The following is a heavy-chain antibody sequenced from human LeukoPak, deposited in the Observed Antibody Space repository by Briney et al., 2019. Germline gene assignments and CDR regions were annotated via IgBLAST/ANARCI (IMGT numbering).Heavy chain of an antibody. D-gene: IGHD3-3*01. Sequence: GGSLRLSCAASGFTFSSYWMSWVRQAPGKGLEWVANIKQDGSEKYYVGSVKGRFTISRDNPKNSLYLQMSSLRAEDTALYYCARQYSDPSGYRSPVNWGQGTLVTVSS. J-gene: IGHJ4*02. CDR2: IKQDGSEK. CDR1: GFTFSSYW. V-gene: IGHV3-7*01. CDR3: ARQYSDPSGYRSPVN.